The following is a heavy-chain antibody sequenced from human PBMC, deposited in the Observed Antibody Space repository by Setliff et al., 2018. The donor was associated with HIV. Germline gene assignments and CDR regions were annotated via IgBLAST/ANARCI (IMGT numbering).Heavy chain of an antibody. J-gene: IGHJ6*02. CDR3: ARAPAAIQGAYYKYYYGMDV. CDR2: INHSGSL. Sequence: SETLSLTCAVYGGSFSGYSWTWIRQAPGKGLEWIGEINHSGSLSYHPSLKSRVTISVDTSKNQFSMELSSVTAADTAVYYCARAPAAIQGAYYKYYYGMDVWGQGTTVTVSS. CDR1: GGSFSGYS. V-gene: IGHV4-34*01. D-gene: IGHD2-2*02.